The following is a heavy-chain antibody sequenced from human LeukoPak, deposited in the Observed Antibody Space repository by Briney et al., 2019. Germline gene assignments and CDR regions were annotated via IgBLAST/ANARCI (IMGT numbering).Heavy chain of an antibody. CDR2: ISGSGGST. V-gene: IGHV3-23*01. CDR3: AKDSPVGCSGGSCPFDY. D-gene: IGHD2-15*01. J-gene: IGHJ4*02. CDR1: GFTFSSYA. Sequence: GGSLRLSCAASGFTFSSYAMSWVRQAPGKGLEWVSAISGSGGSTYYADSVKGRFTISRDDSKNTLYLQMNSLRAEDTAVYYCAKDSPVGCSGGSCPFDYWGQGTLVTVSS.